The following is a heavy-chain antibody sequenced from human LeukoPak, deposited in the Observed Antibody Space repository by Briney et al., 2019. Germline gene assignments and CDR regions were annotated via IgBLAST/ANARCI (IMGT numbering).Heavy chain of an antibody. CDR2: INHSGST. CDR3: ARGDYYDSSGYYG. Sequence: SETLSLTCGVYGGSFSGYYWRWIRQPPGKGLEWIGEINHSGSTNYNPSLKSRVTISVDTSKNQFSLKLSSVTAADTAVYYCARGDYYDSSGYYGWGQGTLVTVSS. CDR1: GGSFSGYY. D-gene: IGHD3-22*01. V-gene: IGHV4-34*01. J-gene: IGHJ4*02.